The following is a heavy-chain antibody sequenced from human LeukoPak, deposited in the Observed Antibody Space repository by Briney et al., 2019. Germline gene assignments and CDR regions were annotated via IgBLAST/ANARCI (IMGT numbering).Heavy chain of an antibody. D-gene: IGHD3-3*01. V-gene: IGHV4-30-4*08. CDR3: ARTIFGVVIKSWFDP. CDR1: GGSISSGDYY. CDR2: IYYSGST. J-gene: IGHJ5*02. Sequence: SQTLSLTCTVSGGSISSGDYYWSWIRQPPGRGLEWIGYIYYSGSTYYNPSLKSRVTISVDTSKNQFSLKLSSVTAADTAVYYCARTIFGVVIKSWFDPWGQGTLVTVSS.